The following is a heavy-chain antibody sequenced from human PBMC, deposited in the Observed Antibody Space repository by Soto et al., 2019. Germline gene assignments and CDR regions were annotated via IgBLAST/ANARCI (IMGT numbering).Heavy chain of an antibody. Sequence: SETLSLTCTVSGGSISSYYWSWIRQPAGKGLEWIGRIYSSGVTNYNPSLKSRVTMSVDTSKNQFSLKLSSVTAADTAVYYCARHTPWIYSGRKNAFDIWGQGTMVTVSS. J-gene: IGHJ3*02. CDR1: GGSISSYY. CDR3: ARHTPWIYSGRKNAFDI. CDR2: IYSSGVT. D-gene: IGHD3-10*01. V-gene: IGHV4-4*07.